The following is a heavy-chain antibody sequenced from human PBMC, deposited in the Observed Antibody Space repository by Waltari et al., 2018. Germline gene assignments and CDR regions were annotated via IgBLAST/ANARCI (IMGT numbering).Heavy chain of an antibody. V-gene: IGHV3-23*01. CDR2: ISGSGGST. Sequence: EVQLLESGGGLVQPGGSLRLSCAASGFTFSSYAMSWVRQAPGKGLEWVSAISGSGGSTYYADSVKGRFTIARDNSKNTLYLQMNSLRAEDTAVYYCASRRRIAVAGTVYPDAFDIWGQGTMVTVSS. D-gene: IGHD6-19*01. J-gene: IGHJ3*02. CDR1: GFTFSSYA. CDR3: ASRRRIAVAGTVYPDAFDI.